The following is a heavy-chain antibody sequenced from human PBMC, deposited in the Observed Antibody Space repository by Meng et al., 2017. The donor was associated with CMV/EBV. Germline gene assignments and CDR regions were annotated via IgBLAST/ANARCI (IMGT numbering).Heavy chain of an antibody. CDR3: ARDPGADIVVVPAATDAFDT. J-gene: IGHJ3*02. CDR2: IYYSGST. Sequence: SETLSLTCTVSGGSISSSSYYWGWIRQPPGKGLEWIGSIYYSGSTYYNPSLKSRVTISVDTSKNQFSLKLSSVTAADTAVYYCARDPGADIVVVPAATDAFDTWGQGTMVTVSS. D-gene: IGHD2-2*01. CDR1: GGSISSSSYY. V-gene: IGHV4-39*07.